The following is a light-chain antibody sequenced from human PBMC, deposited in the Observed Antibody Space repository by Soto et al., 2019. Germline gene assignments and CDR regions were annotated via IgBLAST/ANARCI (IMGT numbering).Light chain of an antibody. CDR1: QSISSY. V-gene: IGKV1-39*01. CDR3: QQSYSTPTT. Sequence: DIQMTQSPSSLSASVGDRVTITCRASQSISSYLNWYQQKPGKAPKLLIYAASSLQSGVPSRFSGSGSGTDFTLTISSLQPADFATYYCQQSYSTPTTFGGGTKVEI. CDR2: AAS. J-gene: IGKJ4*01.